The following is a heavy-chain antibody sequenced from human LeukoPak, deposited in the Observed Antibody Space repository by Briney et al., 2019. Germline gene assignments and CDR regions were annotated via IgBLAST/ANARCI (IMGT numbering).Heavy chain of an antibody. Sequence: SETPSLTCGVSGGSISSTNWYSWVRQPPGQGLEWIGEISLSGLTNYNPSLKSRVTMSLDKSKNLLSLTLTSVTAADTAVYYCSRESGAFSPFGYWGQGTLATVTS. CDR1: GGSISSTNW. D-gene: IGHD1-26*01. J-gene: IGHJ4*02. V-gene: IGHV4-4*02. CDR2: ISLSGLT. CDR3: SRESGAFSPFGY.